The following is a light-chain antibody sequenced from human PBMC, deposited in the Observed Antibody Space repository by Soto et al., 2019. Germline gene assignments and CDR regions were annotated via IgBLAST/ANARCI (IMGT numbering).Light chain of an antibody. CDR3: AAWDDSLNGRV. Sequence: QSVLTQPPSASGTPGQRVTLSFSGSSSNSGSNTVNWYQQLPGTAPKLLIYSNNQRPSGVPDRFSGSKSGTSASLAISGLQSEDEADYYCAAWDDSLNGRVFGGGTKLTVL. J-gene: IGLJ3*02. CDR2: SNN. V-gene: IGLV1-44*01. CDR1: SSNSGSNT.